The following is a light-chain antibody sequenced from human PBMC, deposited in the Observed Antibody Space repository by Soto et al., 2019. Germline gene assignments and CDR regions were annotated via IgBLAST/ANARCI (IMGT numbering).Light chain of an antibody. Sequence: EIVMTQSPATLSVSPWERATLSCRASQSVSSNLAWYQQKPGQAPRLLIYGASTRATGIPARFSGSGSGTDFTLTISSLQSEDFAVYICQQYDKWPLTFGGGTKVDIK. V-gene: IGKV3D-15*01. CDR1: QSVSSN. J-gene: IGKJ4*01. CDR3: QQYDKWPLT. CDR2: GAS.